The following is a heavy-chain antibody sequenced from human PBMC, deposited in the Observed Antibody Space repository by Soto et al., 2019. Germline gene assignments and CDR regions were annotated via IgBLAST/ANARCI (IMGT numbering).Heavy chain of an antibody. CDR3: APPEGVLITGTTSDDF. D-gene: IGHD1-20*01. CDR1: GGSFSGYY. Sequence: SETLSLTCAVYGGSFSGYYWSWIRQPPGKGLEWIGEINHSGSTNYSPSLKSRVTISVDTSKNQFSLKLSSVTAADTAVHYCAPPEGVLITGTTSDDFWGQGTLVTVSS. CDR2: INHSGST. V-gene: IGHV4-34*01. J-gene: IGHJ4*02.